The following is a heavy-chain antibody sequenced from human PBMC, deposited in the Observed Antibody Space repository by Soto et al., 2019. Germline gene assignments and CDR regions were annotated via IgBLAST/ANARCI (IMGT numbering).Heavy chain of an antibody. J-gene: IGHJ1*01. V-gene: IGHV3-9*01. CDR3: VKDESINCYSGHFRH. D-gene: IGHD1-1*01. Sequence: PGGSLRLSCAASGFTFDDYAMPWVRQVPGKGLEWVSGINWNSGSIGYEDSVKGRFAISRDNAKNSLHLQMNSLSAEDTAFYYCVKDESINCYSGHFRHCGQGXLVTV. CDR1: GFTFDDYA. CDR2: INWNSGSI.